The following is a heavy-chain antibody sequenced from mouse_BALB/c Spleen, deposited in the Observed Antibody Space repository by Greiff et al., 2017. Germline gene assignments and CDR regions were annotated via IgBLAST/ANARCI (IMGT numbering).Heavy chain of an antibody. CDR2: ISSGGGST. CDR1: GFAFSSYD. D-gene: IGHD2-1*01. J-gene: IGHJ2*01. Sequence: EVQVVESGGGLVKPGGSLKLSCAASGFAFSSYDMSWVRQTPEKRLEWVAYISSGGGSTYYPDTVKGRFTISRDNAKNTLYLQMSSLKSEDTAMYYCARRYGNYFDYWGQGTTLTVSS. V-gene: IGHV5-12-1*01. CDR3: ARRYGNYFDY.